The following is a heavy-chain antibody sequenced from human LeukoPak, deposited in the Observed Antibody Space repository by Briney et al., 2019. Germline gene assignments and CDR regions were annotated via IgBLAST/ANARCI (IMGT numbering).Heavy chain of an antibody. V-gene: IGHV1-18*01. J-gene: IGHJ6*02. CDR3: ARDLEEGRYFDWLSYYYYYGMDV. CDR1: GYTFTSYG. D-gene: IGHD3-9*01. Sequence: ASVKVSCKASGYTFTSYGISWVRQAPGQGLEWMGWISTYNGNTNYALKFQGRVTITRDTSASTAYMELSSLRSEDTAVYYCARDLEEGRYFDWLSYYYYYGMDVWGQGTTVTVSS. CDR2: ISTYNGNT.